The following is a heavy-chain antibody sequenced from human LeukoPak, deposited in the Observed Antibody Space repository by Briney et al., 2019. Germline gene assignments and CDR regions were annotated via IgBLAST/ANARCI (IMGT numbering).Heavy chain of an antibody. CDR2: ISYDGHYK. CDR1: GFTFSSYG. J-gene: IGHJ5*02. V-gene: IGHV3-30*03. Sequence: GGSLRLSCAASGFTFSSYGFHWVRQAPGKGLEWVAVISYDGHYKNYGESVKGRFTVSRDNSNSTLYLQMNNLRAEDTALYYCAIPTEVIYGSNEDVRFDPWGQGTLVTVSS. CDR3: AIPTEVIYGSNEDVRFDP. D-gene: IGHD3-16*01.